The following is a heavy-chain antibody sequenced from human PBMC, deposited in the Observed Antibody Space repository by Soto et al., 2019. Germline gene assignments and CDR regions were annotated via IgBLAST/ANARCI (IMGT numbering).Heavy chain of an antibody. D-gene: IGHD5-12*01. CDR2: IYYTGST. V-gene: IGHV4-59*02. CDR3: ARSTRGYSGYASHIDN. J-gene: IGHJ4*02. CDR1: GGSVTNYY. Sequence: SETLSLTCSVSGGSVTNYYWSWIRQPPGKGLEWIGYIYYTGSTNYNPYHKSRITITVDTTKNHYSLKLRSVTAEDTTDNYCARSTRGYSGYASHIDNWGQGTQVTVS.